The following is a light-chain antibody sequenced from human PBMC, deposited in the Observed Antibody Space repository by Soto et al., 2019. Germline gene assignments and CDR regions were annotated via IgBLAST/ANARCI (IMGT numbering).Light chain of an antibody. CDR1: SSDVGGYNY. CDR3: SSYTSSSHL. J-gene: IGLJ2*01. CDR2: EVS. V-gene: IGLV2-14*01. Sequence: QSVLTQPASVSGSPGQSITISCTGTSSDVGGYNYVSWYQQHPGKAPKLMIYEVSNRPSGVSNRFSGSKSGNTASLTISGLQAEDEADYYCSSYTSSSHLFGGGTKVTVL.